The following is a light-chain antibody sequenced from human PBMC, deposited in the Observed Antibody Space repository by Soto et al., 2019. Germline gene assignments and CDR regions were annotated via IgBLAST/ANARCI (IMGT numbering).Light chain of an antibody. CDR3: QQSYNTPLT. V-gene: IGKV1-39*01. Sequence: DIQMTQSPSSLSASVGDRVTITCRSSQSISTYLNWYQQKPGEVPKVLIYGTSSLQSGVPSRFSGSGSWTDFTLTISSLQPEDFATYYCQQSYNTPLTFGGGTKVEIK. CDR1: QSISTY. J-gene: IGKJ4*01. CDR2: GTS.